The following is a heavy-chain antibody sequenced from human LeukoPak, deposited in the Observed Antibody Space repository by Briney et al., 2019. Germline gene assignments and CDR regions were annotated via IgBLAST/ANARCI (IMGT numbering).Heavy chain of an antibody. CDR2: IYYSGST. Sequence: SSETLSLTCTVSGCSISSSSYYWGWIRQPPGKGLEWIGSIYYSGSTYYNPSLKSRVTISVDTSKNQFSLKLSSVTAADTAVYYCARELPTYYYDSSGYGYWGQGTLVTVSS. D-gene: IGHD3-22*01. CDR1: GCSISSSSYY. J-gene: IGHJ4*02. CDR3: ARELPTYYYDSSGYGY. V-gene: IGHV4-39*07.